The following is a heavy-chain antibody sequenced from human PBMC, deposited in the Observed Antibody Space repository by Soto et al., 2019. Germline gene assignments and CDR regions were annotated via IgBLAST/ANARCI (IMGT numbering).Heavy chain of an antibody. CDR3: ARGFMKLYYYGSAWFDP. V-gene: IGHV4-34*01. CDR2: INHSGST. D-gene: IGHD3-10*01. J-gene: IGHJ5*02. CDR1: GGSFSGYY. Sequence: QVQLQQWGAGLLKPSETLSLTCAVYGGSFSGYYWSWIRQPPGKGLEWIGEINHSGSTNYNPSLKSRVTISVDTSKNQFSLKLSSVTAADTAVYYCARGFMKLYYYGSAWFDPWGQGTLVTVSS.